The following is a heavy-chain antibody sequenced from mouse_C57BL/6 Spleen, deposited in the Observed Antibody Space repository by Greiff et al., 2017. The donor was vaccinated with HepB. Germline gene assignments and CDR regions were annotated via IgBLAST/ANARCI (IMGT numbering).Heavy chain of an antibody. J-gene: IGHJ1*03. CDR2: IDPSDSYT. CDR3: ARGGTTVVPWYVDV. CDR1: GYTFTSYW. V-gene: IGHV1-69*01. D-gene: IGHD1-1*01. Sequence: QVQLQQSGAELVMPGASVKLSCKASGYTFTSYWMHWVKQRPGQGLEWIGEIDPSDSYTNYNQKFKGKSTLTVDKSSSTAYMQLSSLTSEDSAVYYCARGGTTVVPWYVDVWGTGTTVTVSS.